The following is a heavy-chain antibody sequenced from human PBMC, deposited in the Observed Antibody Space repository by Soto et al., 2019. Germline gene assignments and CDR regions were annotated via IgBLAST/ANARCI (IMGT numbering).Heavy chain of an antibody. CDR1: GFSFTTYW. V-gene: IGHV5-51*01. J-gene: IGHJ6*02. D-gene: IGHD1-1*01. CDR3: ARHEQLYYYFYGMDV. CDR2: INPGDSEI. Sequence: GESLKISCNASGFSFTTYWTGWVRQMPGKGLEWIGIINPGDSEIRYSPSFQGHVTISADRSISTAYLQWSSLKASDTAMYYCARHEQLYYYFYGMDVWGQGTTVTVSS.